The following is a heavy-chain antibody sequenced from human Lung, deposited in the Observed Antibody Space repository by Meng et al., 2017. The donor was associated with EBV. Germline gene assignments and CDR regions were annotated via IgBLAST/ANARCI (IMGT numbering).Heavy chain of an antibody. CDR1: SSAFTSYG. J-gene: IGHJ4*02. D-gene: IGHD3-10*01. CDR2: ISRENDEK. Sequence: GTSPRGSVKASGGPFSSAFTSYGVSEARQALVERLGRMACISRENDEKNYAEKLQITVTIATDTSTSTPNMERRSLRADDTAVYYCAREADGSTFDYWGQGTLVTVSS. CDR3: AREADGSTFDY. V-gene: IGHV1-18*01.